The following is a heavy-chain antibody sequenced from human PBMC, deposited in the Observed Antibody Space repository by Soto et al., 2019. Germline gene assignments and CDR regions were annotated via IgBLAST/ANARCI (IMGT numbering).Heavy chain of an antibody. CDR3: ARGIEGWYQGRYYYGMDV. V-gene: IGHV4-61*01. Sequence: SETLSLTCTVSGASVSSGSYGLRWIRPPPGKELEWLGYIYYSGSTNYNPSHQGRVTISIDTSKNQFSLKLSSVTAADTAVYYCARGIEGWYQGRYYYGMDVWGQGTTVTVSS. CDR2: IYYSGST. CDR1: GASVSSGSYG. D-gene: IGHD6-19*01. J-gene: IGHJ6*02.